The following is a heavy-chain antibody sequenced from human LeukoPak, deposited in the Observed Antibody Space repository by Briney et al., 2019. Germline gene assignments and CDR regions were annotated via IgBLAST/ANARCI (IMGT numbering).Heavy chain of an antibody. CDR1: GFTFSSYA. CDR3: AKSHLLEYYYDSSGSCLDY. D-gene: IGHD3-22*01. V-gene: IGHV3-23*01. J-gene: IGHJ4*02. CDR2: ISGSGGST. Sequence: SGGSLRLSCAASGFTFSSYAMSWVRQAPGKGLEWVSAISGSGGSTYYADSVKGRFTISRDNSKNTLYLQMNSLRAEDTAVYYCAKSHLLEYYYDSSGSCLDYWGQGTLVTVSS.